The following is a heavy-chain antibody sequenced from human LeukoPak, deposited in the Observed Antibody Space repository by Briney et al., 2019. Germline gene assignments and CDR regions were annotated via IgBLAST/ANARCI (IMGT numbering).Heavy chain of an antibody. CDR1: GDSVSSNSAA. V-gene: IGHV6-1*01. J-gene: IGHJ4*02. CDR2: TYYRSKWKS. CDR3: ARTAVDTTTNFDS. D-gene: IGHD5-18*01. Sequence: SQTLSLTCAISGDSVSSNSAAWNWIRQSPSRGLEWLGRTYYRSKWKSDYAVSLRGRINISPDTSKNQFSLKLSSVTAVDTAVYYCARTAVDTTTNFDSWGQGTLVTVSS.